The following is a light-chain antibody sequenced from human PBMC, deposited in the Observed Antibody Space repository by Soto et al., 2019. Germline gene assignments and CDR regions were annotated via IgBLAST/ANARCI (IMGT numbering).Light chain of an antibody. CDR3: MQPLQSWT. V-gene: IGKV2-28*01. Sequence: IVMTQSPLSLPVTPGEPASISCRSSQSLLHSNGYNYLDWYLQKQGQSPQLLIYLGSNRASGVPDRFSGSGSGTDFTLKISRVEAEDVGVYYCMQPLQSWTFGQGTKV. J-gene: IGKJ1*01. CDR1: QSLLHSNGYNY. CDR2: LGS.